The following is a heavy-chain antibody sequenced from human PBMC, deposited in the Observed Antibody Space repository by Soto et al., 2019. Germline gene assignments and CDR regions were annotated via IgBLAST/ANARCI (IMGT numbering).Heavy chain of an antibody. CDR3: AGVRALRPRGDDAFDI. Sequence: QVQLVQSGAEVKKPGSSVKVSCKASGGTFSSYAISWVRQAPGQGLEWMGGIIPIFGTANYAQKFQGRVTITADESTSTAYMEPRSLRSEDTAVYYGAGVRALRPRGDDAFDIWGQGTMVTVSS. V-gene: IGHV1-69*12. CDR2: IIPIFGTA. D-gene: IGHD3-10*01. CDR1: GGTFSSYA. J-gene: IGHJ3*02.